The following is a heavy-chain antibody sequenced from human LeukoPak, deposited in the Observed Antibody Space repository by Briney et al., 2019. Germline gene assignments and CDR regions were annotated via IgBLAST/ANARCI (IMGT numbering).Heavy chain of an antibody. CDR1: GGTFTRFA. CDR2: IIPMFGTT. J-gene: IGHJ3*02. V-gene: IGHV1-69*06. CDR3: ARDNVGRWSYEDSFDI. D-gene: IGHD2-15*01. Sequence: GASVKVSCKASGGTFTRFAISWVRQAPGQGLDWMGGIIPMFGTTNYAQKFQGRVTITADKSTSTAYMELSSLRSEDTAVYYCARDNVGRWSYEDSFDIWGQGTLVTVSS.